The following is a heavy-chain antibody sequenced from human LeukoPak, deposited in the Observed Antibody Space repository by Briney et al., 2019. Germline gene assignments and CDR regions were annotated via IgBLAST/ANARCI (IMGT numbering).Heavy chain of an antibody. CDR2: ISGSGGST. J-gene: IGHJ6*04. CDR1: GFTFSSYA. CDR3: AKVAAAGDDNYYYGMDV. Sequence: GGSLRLSCAASGFTFSSYAMSWVRQAPGKGLEWVSAISGSGGSTYYADSVKGRFTISRDNSKNTLYLQMNSLRAEDTAVYYCAKVAAAGDDNYYYGMDVWGKGTTVTVSS. D-gene: IGHD6-13*01. V-gene: IGHV3-23*01.